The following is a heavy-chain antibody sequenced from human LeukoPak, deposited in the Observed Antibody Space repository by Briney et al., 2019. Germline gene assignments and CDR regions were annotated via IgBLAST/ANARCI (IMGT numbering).Heavy chain of an antibody. Sequence: SETLSLTYSVSGGSISSYYWSWIRQPAGKQPEWIGRMYTSGSTYYNPSLKSRVTMSADTSKNQFSLKLTSVTAADTSVYYCAREGGPGGDYGSIDSWGQGTLVTVSS. CDR3: AREGGPGGDYGSIDS. CDR2: MYTSGST. V-gene: IGHV4-4*07. J-gene: IGHJ4*02. CDR1: GGSISSYY. D-gene: IGHD4-17*01.